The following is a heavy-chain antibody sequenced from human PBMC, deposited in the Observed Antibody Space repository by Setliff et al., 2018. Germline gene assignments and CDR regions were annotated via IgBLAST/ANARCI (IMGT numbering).Heavy chain of an antibody. D-gene: IGHD4-4*01. CDR1: GFTFSIYS. V-gene: IGHV3-48*01. Sequence: GSLRLSWAASGFTFSIYSMNWLRQAPGKGLEGVSYISSGSISTTHYADSVRGRFTVSRDNPKNTLYLEMNNLRAEDSAVYYCARRGTTAFDFWGLGTLVTVSS. CDR3: ARRGTTAFDF. J-gene: IGHJ4*02. CDR2: ISSGSISTT.